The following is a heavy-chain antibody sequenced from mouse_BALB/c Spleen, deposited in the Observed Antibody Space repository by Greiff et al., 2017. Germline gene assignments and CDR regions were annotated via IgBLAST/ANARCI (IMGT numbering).Heavy chain of an antibody. Sequence: VQLKESGAELVKPGASVKLSCTASGFNIKDTYMHWVKQRPEQGLEWIGRIDPANGNTKYDPKFQGKATITADTSSNTAYLQLSSLTSEDTAVYYCAPTARSEAMDYGGQGTSVTVSS. CDR2: IDPANGNT. CDR3: APTARSEAMDY. CDR1: GFNIKDTY. J-gene: IGHJ4*01. V-gene: IGHV14-3*02. D-gene: IGHD3-2*01.